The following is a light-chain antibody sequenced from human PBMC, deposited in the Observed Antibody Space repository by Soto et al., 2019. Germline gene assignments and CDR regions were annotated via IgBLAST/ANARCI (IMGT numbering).Light chain of an antibody. V-gene: IGKV3-20*01. J-gene: IGKJ1*01. CDR2: GAS. CDR3: QQYGSSPTWT. CDR1: QSVSSSY. Sequence: EIVLTQSPGTLSLSPGERATLSCRASQSVSSSYLAWYQQKPGQAPRLLIYGASSRATGIPDRFSGSGSGTEFTLTISRLEPEDFAVYYCQQYGSSPTWTFGQGTKVEI.